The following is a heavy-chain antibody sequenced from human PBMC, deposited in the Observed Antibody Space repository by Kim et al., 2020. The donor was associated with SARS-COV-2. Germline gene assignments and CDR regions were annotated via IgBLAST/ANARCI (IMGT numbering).Heavy chain of an antibody. CDR2: ST. D-gene: IGHD3-10*01. V-gene: IGHV4-59*01. J-gene: IGHJ3*02. Sequence: STNYNPPLKSRVTISVDTSKNQFSLKLSSVTAADTAVYYCARTGGDAFDIWGQGTMVTVSS. CDR3: ARTGGDAFDI.